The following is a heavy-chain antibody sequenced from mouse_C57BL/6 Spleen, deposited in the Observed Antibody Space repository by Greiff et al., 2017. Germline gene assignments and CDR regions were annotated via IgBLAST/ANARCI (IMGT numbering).Heavy chain of an antibody. CDR2: ISDGGSYT. J-gene: IGHJ4*01. D-gene: IGHD2-4*01. CDR3: ASFYDYDPYYAMDY. V-gene: IGHV5-4*01. CDR1: GFTFSSYA. Sequence: VQGVESGGGLVKPGGSLKLSCAASGFTFSSYAMSWVRQTPETRLEWVATISDGGSYTYYPDNVKGRFTISRDNAKNNLYLQMSHLKSEDTAMYYGASFYDYDPYYAMDYWGQGTSVTVSS.